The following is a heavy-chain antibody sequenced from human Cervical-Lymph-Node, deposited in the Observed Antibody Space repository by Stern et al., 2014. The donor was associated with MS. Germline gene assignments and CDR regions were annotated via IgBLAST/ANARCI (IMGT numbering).Heavy chain of an antibody. V-gene: IGHV5-51*01. CDR3: ARDYGDYAFDY. D-gene: IGHD4-17*01. Sequence: EVQLLQSGAEVKKPGESLKISCKGSGYSFTANWIAWVRQMPGKCLEWMVIIYPGDSDTRYSPSFQGQVTISADKSISTAYLQWSSLKASDTAMYYCARDYGDYAFDYWGQGTLVTVSS. CDR1: GYSFTANW. J-gene: IGHJ4*02. CDR2: IYPGDSDT.